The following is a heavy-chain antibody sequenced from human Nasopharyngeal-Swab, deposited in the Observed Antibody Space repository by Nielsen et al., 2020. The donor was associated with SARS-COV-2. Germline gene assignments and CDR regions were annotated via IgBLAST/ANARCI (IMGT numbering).Heavy chain of an antibody. CDR1: GGTFSSYA. J-gene: IGHJ3*02. D-gene: IGHD5-18*01. CDR2: IIPILDTA. CDR3: ARAPGGIQLWLPYRDAFDI. Sequence: SVKVSCKASGGTFSSYAISWVRQAPGQGLEWMGGIIPILDTANYAQKFQGRVTITADKSTSTACMELSSLRSEDTAVYYCARAPGGIQLWLPYRDAFDIWGQGTMVTVSS. V-gene: IGHV1-69*10.